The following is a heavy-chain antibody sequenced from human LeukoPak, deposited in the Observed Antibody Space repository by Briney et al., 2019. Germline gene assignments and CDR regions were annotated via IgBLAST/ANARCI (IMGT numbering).Heavy chain of an antibody. CDR2: IDHSGST. V-gene: IGHV4-30-2*01. CDR3: ARGVPPHLFFDY. D-gene: IGHD6-6*01. Sequence: SETLSLTCAVSGGSIGSGGYSWSWIRQPPGKGLEWIGYIDHSGSTYYNPSLRSRVTISVDRSNNQFTLKLSSVTAADTAVYYCARGVPPHLFFDYWGQGTLVTVSS. J-gene: IGHJ4*02. CDR1: GGSIGSGGYS.